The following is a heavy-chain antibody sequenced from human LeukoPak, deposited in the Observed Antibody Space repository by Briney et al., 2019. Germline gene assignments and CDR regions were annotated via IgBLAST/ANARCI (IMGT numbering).Heavy chain of an antibody. CDR2: MYHSGST. CDR1: GYSISSGHY. V-gene: IGHV4-38-2*02. D-gene: IGHD5-18*01. Sequence: PSETLSLTCTVSGYSISSGHYWGWIRQPPGKGLEWIRSMYHSGSTYYNPPLKSRVTISVDTSKNQFSLKLSSVTAADTAVYYCARVRYSYGHEDAFDIWGQGTMVTVSS. CDR3: ARVRYSYGHEDAFDI. J-gene: IGHJ3*02.